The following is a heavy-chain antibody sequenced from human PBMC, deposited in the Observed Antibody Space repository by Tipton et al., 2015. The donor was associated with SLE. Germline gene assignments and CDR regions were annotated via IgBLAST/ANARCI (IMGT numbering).Heavy chain of an antibody. J-gene: IGHJ6*02. Sequence: SLRLSCAASGFTFSSYGMHWVRQAPGKGLEWVAFIRYDGSNKYYADSVKGRFTISRDNSKNTLYLQMNSLRAEDTAVYYCAKGIAVAGWGYYYGMDVWGQGTTVTVSS. D-gene: IGHD6-19*01. CDR3: AKGIAVAGWGYYYGMDV. V-gene: IGHV3-30*02. CDR1: GFTFSSYG. CDR2: IRYDGSNK.